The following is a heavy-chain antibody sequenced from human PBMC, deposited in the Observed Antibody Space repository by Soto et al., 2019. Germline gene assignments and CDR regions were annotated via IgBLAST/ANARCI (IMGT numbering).Heavy chain of an antibody. D-gene: IGHD1-26*01. J-gene: IGHJ6*02. CDR3: ARQGSWPYYYYGLDV. CDR1: VYTFTTSV. Sequence: QVQLVQSGPEVRKPGASVKVSSEASVYTFTTSVFIWSHQVPGKGLKWMGWISPYHGDTNPAQNFQGRVLMTADTSTGTAYMELMSLKSDDTAVYYCARQGSWPYYYYGLDVWGQGTIVTVSS. CDR2: ISPYHGDT. V-gene: IGHV1-18*01.